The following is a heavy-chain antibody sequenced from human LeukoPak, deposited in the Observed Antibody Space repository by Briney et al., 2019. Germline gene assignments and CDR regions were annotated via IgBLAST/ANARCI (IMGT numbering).Heavy chain of an antibody. V-gene: IGHV4-59*01. D-gene: IGHD6-13*01. CDR2: IYYSGST. CDR1: GGSISSYY. J-gene: IGHJ3*02. CDR3: ARFSRAAAAVDAFDI. Sequence: SETLSLTCTVSGGSISSYYWSWIRQPPGKGLEWIGYIYYSGSTNYNPSLKSRVTISVDTSKNQFSLKLSSVTAADTAVYYCARFSRAAAAVDAFDIWGQGTMVTASS.